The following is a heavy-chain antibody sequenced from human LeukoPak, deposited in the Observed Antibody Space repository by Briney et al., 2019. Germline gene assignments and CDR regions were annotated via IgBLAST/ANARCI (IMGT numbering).Heavy chain of an antibody. CDR3: ARHAYGDSRGIYYYIDV. CDR1: GGSVRSKSDS. CDR2: FYYRGNT. Sequence: SETLSLTCSVSGGSVRSKSDSWGWVRQPPGKGLEWIGSFYYRGNTYYNPPLKSRVTIFVDTSNNEFSLRVNSVTAADTATYFCARHAYGDSRGIYYYIDVWGKGTTVIVS. V-gene: IGHV4-39*01. D-gene: IGHD1-14*01. J-gene: IGHJ6*03.